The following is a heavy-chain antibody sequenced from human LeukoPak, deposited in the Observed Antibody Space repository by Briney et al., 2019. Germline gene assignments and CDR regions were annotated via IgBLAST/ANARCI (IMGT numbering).Heavy chain of an antibody. Sequence: GGSLRLSCAASGFTVSSKYMSWVRQAPGKGLEWVSVFYGGGSTFYADSVKGRFTISRDSSKNTLYLQMNSLRVEDTAVYYCARAGVDAGYSYGGDFFDSWGQGTLVTVSS. CDR3: ARAGVDAGYSYGGDFFDS. J-gene: IGHJ4*02. CDR1: GFTVSSKY. CDR2: FYGGGST. V-gene: IGHV3-66*01. D-gene: IGHD5-18*01.